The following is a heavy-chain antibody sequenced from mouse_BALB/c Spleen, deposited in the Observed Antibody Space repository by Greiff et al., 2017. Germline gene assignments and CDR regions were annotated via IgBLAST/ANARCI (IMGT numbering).Heavy chain of an antibody. J-gene: IGHJ3*01. CDR2: ISSGGST. CDR1: GFTFSSYA. D-gene: IGHD1-1*01. CDR3: ARGITTGQFAY. V-gene: IGHV5-6-5*01. Sequence: EVHLVESGGGLVKPGGSLKLSCAASGFTFSSYAMSWVRQTPEKRLEWVASISSGGSTYYPDSVKGRFTISRDNARNILYLQMSSLRSEDTAMYYCARGITTGQFAYWGQGTLVTVSA.